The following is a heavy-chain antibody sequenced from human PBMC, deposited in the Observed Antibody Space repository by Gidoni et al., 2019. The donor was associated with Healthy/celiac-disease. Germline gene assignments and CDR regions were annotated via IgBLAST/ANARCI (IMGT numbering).Heavy chain of an antibody. CDR2: IYTSGST. D-gene: IGHD6-19*01. V-gene: IGHV4-61*02. CDR1: GGSISSGSYY. CDR3: ARGSVAGQWGFDY. Sequence: QVQLQESGPGLVKPSQTLSLTCTVSGGSISSGSYYWSWIRQPAGKGLEWIGRIYTSGSTNYNPSLKSRVTISVDTSKNQFSLKLSSVTAADTAVYYCARGSVAGQWGFDYWGQGTLVNVSS. J-gene: IGHJ4*02.